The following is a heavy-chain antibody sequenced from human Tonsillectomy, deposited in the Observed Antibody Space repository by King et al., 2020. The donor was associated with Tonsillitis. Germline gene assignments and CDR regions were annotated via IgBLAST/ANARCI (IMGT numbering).Heavy chain of an antibody. V-gene: IGHV4-34*01. CDR3: ARAGRTYYYDSSGFDY. Sequence: VQLQQWGAGLLKPSETLSLTCAVYGGSFSDYYWSWIRQPPGKGLEWIGEINHSGSTNYNPSLKSRVTISVDTSKNQFSLKLSSVTAADAAVYYCARAGRTYYYDSSGFDYWGQGTLVTDSS. CDR2: INHSGST. D-gene: IGHD3-22*01. CDR1: GGSFSDYY. J-gene: IGHJ4*02.